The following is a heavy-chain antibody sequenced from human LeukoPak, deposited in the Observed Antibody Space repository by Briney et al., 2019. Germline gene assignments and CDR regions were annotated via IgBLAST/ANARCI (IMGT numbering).Heavy chain of an antibody. CDR1: GYTFTGYY. V-gene: IGHV1-2*02. Sequence: ASVKVSCKASGYTFTGYYMHWVRQAPGQGLEWMGWINPNSGGTNYAQKFQGRVTMTRDTSISTAYMELSRLRSDDTAVYYCARAEVGLYYYYMDVWGKGTTVTVSS. J-gene: IGHJ6*03. CDR3: ARAEVGLYYYYMDV. D-gene: IGHD1-26*01. CDR2: INPNSGGT.